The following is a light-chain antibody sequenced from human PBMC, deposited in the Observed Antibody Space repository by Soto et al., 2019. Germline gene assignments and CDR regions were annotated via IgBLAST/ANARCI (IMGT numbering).Light chain of an antibody. Sequence: QSALTQPASVSGSPGQSITISSTGTSSDVGGYNYVSWYQQHPGKAPKLMISEVSNRPSGVSNRFSGSKSGNTASLTISGLQAEDEADYYCSSYTRSSTWVFGGGTKVTVL. V-gene: IGLV2-14*01. CDR2: EVS. CDR1: SSDVGGYNY. J-gene: IGLJ3*02. CDR3: SSYTRSSTWV.